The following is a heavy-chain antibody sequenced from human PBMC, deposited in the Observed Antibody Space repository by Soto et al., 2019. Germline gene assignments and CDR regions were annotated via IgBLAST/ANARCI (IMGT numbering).Heavy chain of an antibody. D-gene: IGHD6-19*01. Sequence: SVKASCKASGGTFSNYAISWVRQAPGQGLEWMGGIIPIFDIAHYAQKFQDRVTITADISTSTAYMELSSLRSEDTAIYYCARDHVAEGFDYWGQGTLVTVSS. CDR1: GGTFSNYA. J-gene: IGHJ4*02. CDR2: IIPIFDIA. CDR3: ARDHVAEGFDY. V-gene: IGHV1-69*10.